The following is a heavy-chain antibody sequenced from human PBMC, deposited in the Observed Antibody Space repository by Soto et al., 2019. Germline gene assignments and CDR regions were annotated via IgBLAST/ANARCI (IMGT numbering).Heavy chain of an antibody. J-gene: IGHJ6*02. CDR1: GYSFTSYW. V-gene: IGHV5-51*01. CDR3: ARHVLGYCSSTSCLYYYGMDV. Sequence: GESLKISCNGSGYSFTSYWIGWVGQMPGKGLEWMGIIYPGDSDARYSPSFQGQVTISADKSISTAYLQWSSLKASDTAMYYCARHVLGYCSSTSCLYYYGMDVWGQGTTVTVSS. CDR2: IYPGDSDA. D-gene: IGHD2-2*01.